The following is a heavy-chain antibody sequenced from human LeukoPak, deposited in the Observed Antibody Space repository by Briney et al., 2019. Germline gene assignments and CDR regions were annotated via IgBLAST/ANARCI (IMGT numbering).Heavy chain of an antibody. D-gene: IGHD3-3*01. CDR3: ARVRMSAAALSWFDP. CDR2: FDPEDGET. V-gene: IGHV1-24*01. J-gene: IGHJ5*02. CDR1: GYTLTELS. Sequence: ASVRVSCKVSGYTLTELSMHWVRQAPGKGLEWMGGFDPEDGETIYAQKFQGRVTITADDSTTTVYMEVKGLRFEDTATYYCARVRMSAAALSWFDPWGQGTLVTISS.